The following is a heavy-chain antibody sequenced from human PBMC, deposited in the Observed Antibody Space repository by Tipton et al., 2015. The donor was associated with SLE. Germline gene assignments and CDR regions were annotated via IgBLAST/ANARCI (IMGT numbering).Heavy chain of an antibody. CDR3: ARGSGVAAAGS. Sequence: TLSLTCTVSGGSISYYHWSWIRQSPGKGLEWIGYIYYTGNITFNPSLKSRVIISVDTSKNQFSLKLSSVTAADTAVYYCARGSGVAAAGSWGQGTLVTVSS. CDR2: IYYTGNI. V-gene: IGHV4-59*01. J-gene: IGHJ5*02. CDR1: GGSISYYH. D-gene: IGHD6-13*01.